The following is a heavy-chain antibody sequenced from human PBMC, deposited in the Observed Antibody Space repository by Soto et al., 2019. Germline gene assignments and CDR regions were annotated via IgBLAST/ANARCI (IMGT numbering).Heavy chain of an antibody. D-gene: IGHD2-21*02. CDR1: GFSLSTSGVA. CDR2: IYWDDDK. CDR3: AHRLTATAFDI. J-gene: IGHJ3*02. V-gene: IGHV2-5*02. Sequence: QITLKESGPTLVKPTQTLTLTCTFSGFSLSTSGVAVGWIRQPPGKPLEWLALIYWDDDKRYSPSMKGRLTITRDTSKNQLVLIMTNMDPEDTATYYCAHRLTATAFDIWGQGTMVTVSS.